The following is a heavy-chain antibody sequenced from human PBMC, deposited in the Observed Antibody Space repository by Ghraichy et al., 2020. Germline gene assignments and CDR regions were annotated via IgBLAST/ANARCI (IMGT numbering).Heavy chain of an antibody. CDR2: INTNTGNP. CDR3: ARVDSSSPQYYGMDV. V-gene: IGHV7-4-1*02. J-gene: IGHJ6*02. Sequence: ASVKVSCKASGYTFTSYAMNWVRRAPGQGLEWMGWINTNTGNPTYAQGFTGRFVFSLDTSVSTAYLQISSLKAEDTAVYYCARVDSSSPQYYGMDVWGQGTTVTVSS. CDR1: GYTFTSYA. D-gene: IGHD6-6*01.